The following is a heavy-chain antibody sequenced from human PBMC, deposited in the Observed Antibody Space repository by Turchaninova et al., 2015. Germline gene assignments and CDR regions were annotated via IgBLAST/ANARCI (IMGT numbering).Heavy chain of an antibody. Sequence: EVQLVESGGGLVQPGGSLRLSCAASGFTLSTSWMSWFRQAPGKGLEWVANIKPEGSDKYYVDSVEGRFTISRDNAKNSLDLQMDSLRAEDTAVYYCAIVLSAATTHYWGQGTLVTVSS. J-gene: IGHJ4*02. CDR2: IKPEGSDK. CDR3: AIVLSAATTHY. CDR1: GFTLSTSW. D-gene: IGHD2-15*01. V-gene: IGHV3-7*03.